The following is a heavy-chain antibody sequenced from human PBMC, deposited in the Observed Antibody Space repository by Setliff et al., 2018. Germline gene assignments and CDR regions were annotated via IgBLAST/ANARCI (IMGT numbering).Heavy chain of an antibody. V-gene: IGHV4-30-4*08. Sequence: TLSLTCTVSADSISSGDYFWSWIRQPPGKGLEWIAYIYHSGSAYYNPSLKSRVTMSVDTSKNQFSLHLTSVTAADTAVYYCAREVGTSTSSDAFDVWGQGMMVTVSS. J-gene: IGHJ3*01. CDR2: IYHSGSA. CDR1: ADSISSGDYF. D-gene: IGHD1-26*01. CDR3: AREVGTSTSSDAFDV.